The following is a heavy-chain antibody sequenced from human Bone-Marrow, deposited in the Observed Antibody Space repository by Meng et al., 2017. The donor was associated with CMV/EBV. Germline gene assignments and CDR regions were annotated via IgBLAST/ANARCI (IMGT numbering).Heavy chain of an antibody. CDR3: ARQGILTGYGHYYYYGMDV. V-gene: IGHV5-51*01. Sequence: KVSCKGSGYSFTSYWIGWVRQMPGKGLEWMGIIYPGDSDTRYSPSFQGQVTISADKSISTAYLQWSSLKASDTAMYYCARQGILTGYGHYYYYGMDVWGQGTTVTVSS. D-gene: IGHD3-9*01. J-gene: IGHJ6*02. CDR2: IYPGDSDT. CDR1: GYSFTSYW.